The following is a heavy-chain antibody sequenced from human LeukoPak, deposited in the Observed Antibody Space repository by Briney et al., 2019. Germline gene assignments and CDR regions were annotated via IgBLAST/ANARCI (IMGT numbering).Heavy chain of an antibody. J-gene: IGHJ6*03. CDR3: ARGSALLWFGELLRYYYYYYMDV. CDR2: ISPTGGST. Sequence: GASVKVSCKAFGYTFTSNYIHWVRQAPGQGPEWMGVISPTGGSTTYAQKFQGRVTLTRDMSTSTDYLELSSLRSDDTAVYYCARGSALLWFGELLRYYYYYYMDVWGKGTTVTVSS. V-gene: IGHV1-46*01. D-gene: IGHD3-10*01. CDR1: GYTFTSNY.